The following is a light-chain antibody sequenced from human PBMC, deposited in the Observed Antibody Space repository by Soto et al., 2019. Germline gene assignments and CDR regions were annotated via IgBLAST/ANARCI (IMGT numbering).Light chain of an antibody. CDR3: SSYTSSSTDVV. Sequence: QSVLTQPASVSGSPGQSITISCTGTSSDVGGYNYVSWYQQYPGKAPKLMIYEVTNRPSGVSNRFSGSKSGNTASLTISGLQAEDEADYYCSSYTSSSTDVVFGGGTQLTVL. J-gene: IGLJ2*01. V-gene: IGLV2-14*01. CDR1: SSDVGGYNY. CDR2: EVT.